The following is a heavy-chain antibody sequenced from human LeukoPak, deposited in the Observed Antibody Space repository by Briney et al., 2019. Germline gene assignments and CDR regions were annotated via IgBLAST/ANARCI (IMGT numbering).Heavy chain of an antibody. V-gene: IGHV3-20*04. CDR1: GFTFDDYG. J-gene: IGHJ4*02. D-gene: IGHD3-9*01. Sequence: GGSLRLSCAASGFTFDDYGMSWVRQAPGKGLEWVSGINWNGGSTGYADSVKGRFTISRDNAKNSLYLQMNSLRAEDTALYYCARDRRYFDWLLYDYWGQGTLVTVSS. CDR3: ARDRRYFDWLLYDY. CDR2: INWNGGST.